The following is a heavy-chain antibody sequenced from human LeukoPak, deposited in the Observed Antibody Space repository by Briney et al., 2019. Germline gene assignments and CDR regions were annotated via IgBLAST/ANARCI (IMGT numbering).Heavy chain of an antibody. CDR1: GGTFNNSS. V-gene: IGHV1-69*05. D-gene: IGHD4-17*01. CDR3: ARAAHGDYGSGWFDP. J-gene: IGHJ5*02. Sequence: SEEVPRKTSGGTFNNSSISWVRQAPGQALEGLGGIMTLFGTAGYAQKFPGRVTITKDESTRTVYLELTSLTSDDTAVYYCARAAHGDYGSGWFDPWGQGTLVSVSS. CDR2: IMTLFGTA.